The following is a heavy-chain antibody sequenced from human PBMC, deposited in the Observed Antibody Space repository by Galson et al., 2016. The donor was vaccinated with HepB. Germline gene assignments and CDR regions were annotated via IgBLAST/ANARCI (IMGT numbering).Heavy chain of an antibody. J-gene: IGHJ4*02. CDR3: AKGARGYLDY. Sequence: SLRLSCAASGFLFDDYAMSWVRQAPGEGLVWVSIGNNDGSDTRYADSVKGRFTISRDNAKNTLFLQMNSLRVEDTAVYYCAKGARGYLDYWGQGTLVTVSS. V-gene: IGHV3-74*01. CDR1: GFLFDDYA. CDR2: GNNDGSDT.